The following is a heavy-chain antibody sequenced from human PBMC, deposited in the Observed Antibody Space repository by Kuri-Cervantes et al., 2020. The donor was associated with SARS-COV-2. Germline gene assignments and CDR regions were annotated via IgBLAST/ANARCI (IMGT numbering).Heavy chain of an antibody. J-gene: IGHJ3*02. V-gene: IGHV3-30*02. CDR1: GFTFSSYV. CDR3: AKDLYIRRLDAFDI. CDR2: IRYDESNK. D-gene: IGHD1-1*01. Sequence: GGLLRLYCAASGFTFSSYVMHWVRKAPGKGLEWVAFIRYDESNKYYAVSVKGRFTISRDNSKNTLYLQMNSLRAEDTAVYYCAKDLYIRRLDAFDIWGQGTMVTVSS.